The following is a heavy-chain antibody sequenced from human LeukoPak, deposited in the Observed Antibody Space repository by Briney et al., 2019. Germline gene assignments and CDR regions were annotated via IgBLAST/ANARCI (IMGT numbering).Heavy chain of an antibody. V-gene: IGHV3-21*05. CDR2: ISHTGNDI. CDR3: AGDGTGVLPGDAFDI. CDR1: GFTSSTHS. D-gene: IGHD1-1*01. Sequence: PAGSLTFSCAASGFTSSTHSMNWVRQAPGKGLEWVSYISHTGNDIYYGESVKGRFTISRDNAKNSLYLQMHTLRADDTAVYYCAGDGTGVLPGDAFDIWGQGTMVTVSS. J-gene: IGHJ3*02.